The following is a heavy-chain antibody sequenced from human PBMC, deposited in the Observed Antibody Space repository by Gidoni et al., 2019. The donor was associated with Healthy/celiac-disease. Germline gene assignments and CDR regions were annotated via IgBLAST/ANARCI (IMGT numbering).Heavy chain of an antibody. D-gene: IGHD5-18*01. CDR1: GYTFTSYD. Sequence: QVQLVQSGAEVKKPGASVKVSCKASGYTFTSYDINWVRQATGQGLEWMGWMNPNSGNTGYAQKFQGRVTMTRNTSISTAYMELSSLRSEDTAVYYCASPLYSYGYHYYYGMDVWGQGTTVTVSS. CDR2: MNPNSGNT. V-gene: IGHV1-8*01. CDR3: ASPLYSYGYHYYYGMDV. J-gene: IGHJ6*02.